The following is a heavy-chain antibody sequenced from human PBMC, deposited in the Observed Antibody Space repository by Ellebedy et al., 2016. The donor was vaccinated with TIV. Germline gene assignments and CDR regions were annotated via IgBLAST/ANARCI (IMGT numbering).Heavy chain of an antibody. CDR2: ISYDGSNK. D-gene: IGHD3-22*01. CDR1: GFTFSSYG. J-gene: IGHJ4*02. CDR3: AKDLPDSSGYYFDY. Sequence: GESLKISCAASGFTFSSYGMHWVRQAPGKGLEWVAVISYDGSNKYYADSVKGRFTISRDNSKNTLYLQMNSLRAEDTAVYYCAKDLPDSSGYYFDYWGQGTLVTVSS. V-gene: IGHV3-30*18.